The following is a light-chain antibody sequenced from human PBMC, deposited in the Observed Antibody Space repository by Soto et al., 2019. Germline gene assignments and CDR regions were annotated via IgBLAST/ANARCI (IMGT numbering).Light chain of an antibody. Sequence: EKVMKKFLAALSVYPGGRATLSCRASQSVSSNLAWYQQKPGQAPRLLIYGASTRATGIPDRFSGSGSGTDLTLTIYRLEPEDFAVYWCQLYDSSPRRFGHGTKVDI. J-gene: IGKJ1*01. CDR2: GAS. CDR3: QLYDSSPRR. CDR1: QSVSSN. V-gene: IGKV3-15*01.